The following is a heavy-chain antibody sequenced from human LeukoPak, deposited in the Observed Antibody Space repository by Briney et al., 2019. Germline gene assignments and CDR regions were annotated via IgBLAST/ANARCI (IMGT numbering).Heavy chain of an antibody. CDR3: AKDKAPLYSGYDWDLDF. J-gene: IGHJ4*02. V-gene: IGHV3-9*01. CDR1: GFTFHHYA. Sequence: PGRSLRLSCAAFGFTFHHYAIHWVRQVPGKGLEWVSGISWNSASIGYADSVKGRFTISRDNAKNSVYLQMNSLRAEDTAFYYCAKDKAPLYSGYDWDLDFWGQGTLVTVSS. D-gene: IGHD5-12*01. CDR2: ISWNSASI.